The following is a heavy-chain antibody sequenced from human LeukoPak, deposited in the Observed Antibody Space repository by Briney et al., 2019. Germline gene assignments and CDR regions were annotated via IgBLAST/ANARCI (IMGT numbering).Heavy chain of an antibody. J-gene: IGHJ4*02. CDR3: AKESHDSSGWDFDY. D-gene: IGHD3-22*01. CDR1: GFTFRSYA. CDR2: IGGSAGST. Sequence: GGSLRLPCAASGFTFRSYAMSWVRQAPGRGLEWASAIGGSAGSTYYADSVKGRFTISRDNSKNTLYLQMNSLRAEDTAVYYCAKESHDSSGWDFDYWGQGTLVTVSS. V-gene: IGHV3-23*01.